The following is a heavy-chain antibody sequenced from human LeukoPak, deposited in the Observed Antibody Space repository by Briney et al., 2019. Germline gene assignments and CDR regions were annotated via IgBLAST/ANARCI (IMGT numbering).Heavy chain of an antibody. D-gene: IGHD3-9*01. CDR2: IKQDGSDI. CDR3: ARGYYDILTGYYPTPCDQ. CDR1: GFPFSQYW. J-gene: IGHJ4*02. V-gene: IGHV3-7*01. Sequence: PGGSLRLSCAVSGFPFSQYWMAWVRQAPGKGPEGVANIKQDGSDIYYADSVKGRFTISRDNAKNSLHLQMSSLRAEDTALYYCARGYYDILTGYYPTPCDQWGQGTLVTVSS.